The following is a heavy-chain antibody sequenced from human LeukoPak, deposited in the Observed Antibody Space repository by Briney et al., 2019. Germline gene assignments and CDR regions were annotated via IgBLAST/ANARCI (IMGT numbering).Heavy chain of an antibody. CDR3: ARDKAGTLDY. V-gene: IGHV3-21*01. Sequence: GGSLRLSCAASGFTFSSYSMNWVRQAPGKGLEWVSSISSSSSYIYYADSVKGRFTISRDNAKNSLYLQMNSLRVEDTAVYYCARDKAGTLDYWGQGTLVTVFS. CDR2: ISSSSSYI. CDR1: GFTFSSYS. D-gene: IGHD1-14*01. J-gene: IGHJ4*02.